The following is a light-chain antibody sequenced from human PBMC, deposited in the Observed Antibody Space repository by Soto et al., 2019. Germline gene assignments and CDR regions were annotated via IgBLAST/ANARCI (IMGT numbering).Light chain of an antibody. J-gene: IGKJ1*01. CDR1: QTLSSRH. CDR2: AAS. V-gene: IGKV3-15*01. Sequence: TQSPCTLSLSQGERATLSCRASQTLSSRHLAWYQQKPGQAPRLLIFAASTRATVIPARFRGSGSGTEFTLTISDLQSEDFAVYYCQQYSNWPRTFGQGTKVDIK. CDR3: QQYSNWPRT.